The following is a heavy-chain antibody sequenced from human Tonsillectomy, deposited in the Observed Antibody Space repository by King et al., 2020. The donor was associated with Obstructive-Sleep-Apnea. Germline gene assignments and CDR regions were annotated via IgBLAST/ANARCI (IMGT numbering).Heavy chain of an antibody. CDR2: IYYSGST. D-gene: IGHD3-22*01. V-gene: IGHV4-31*03. CDR3: AVAGDSSGYYTPTMYYFDY. CDR1: GGSISSGGYY. J-gene: IGHJ4*02. Sequence: VQLQESGPGLVKPSQTLSLTCTVSGGSISSGGYYWSWIRQHPGKGLEWIGYIYYSGSTYYNPSLKSRVTISVDTSNNQFSLKLSSVTAADTAVYYCAVAGDSSGYYTPTMYYFDYWGQGTLVTVSS.